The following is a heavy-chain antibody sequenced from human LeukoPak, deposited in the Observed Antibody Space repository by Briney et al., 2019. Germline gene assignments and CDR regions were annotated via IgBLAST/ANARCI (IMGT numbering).Heavy chain of an antibody. CDR2: TFYSGST. D-gene: IGHD2-15*01. Sequence: PSETLSLTCTVSGGSISSYYWSWIRQPQGRGLEWIGYTFYSGSTSYNPSLKSRVTISVDTSKNQFSLKLSSVTAADTAVYYCARPRGIYWYFDLWGRGTLVTVSS. CDR1: GGSISSYY. CDR3: ARPRGIYWYFDL. V-gene: IGHV4-59*08. J-gene: IGHJ2*01.